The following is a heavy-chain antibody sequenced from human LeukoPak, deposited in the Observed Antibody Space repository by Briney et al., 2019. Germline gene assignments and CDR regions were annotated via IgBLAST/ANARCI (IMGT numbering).Heavy chain of an antibody. D-gene: IGHD2-21*01. CDR3: TTPRGIPN. Sequence: PGGSLRLSCAASGFTPSNVWMNWVRQAPGKGLEWVGRIKSKTDGGTTDYAAPVKGRFTISRDESENMIYLEMNSLKIEDTAVYYCTTPRGIPNWGQGTLVTVSS. CDR2: IKSKTDGGTT. CDR1: GFTPSNVW. J-gene: IGHJ4*02. V-gene: IGHV3-15*07.